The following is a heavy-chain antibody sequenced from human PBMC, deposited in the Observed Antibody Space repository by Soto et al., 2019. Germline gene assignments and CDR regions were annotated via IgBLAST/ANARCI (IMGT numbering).Heavy chain of an antibody. D-gene: IGHD6-19*01. CDR1: GGSISSYY. Sequence: QVQMQESGPGLVNPSETLSLTCTVSGGSISSYYWSWIRQPPGKGLEWIGYIYYSGSTNYNPSLKSRVTISVDTSKNQFSLKLSSVTAADTAVYYCAHIAVAPYWYFDLWGRGTLVTVSS. CDR2: IYYSGST. V-gene: IGHV4-59*01. CDR3: AHIAVAPYWYFDL. J-gene: IGHJ2*01.